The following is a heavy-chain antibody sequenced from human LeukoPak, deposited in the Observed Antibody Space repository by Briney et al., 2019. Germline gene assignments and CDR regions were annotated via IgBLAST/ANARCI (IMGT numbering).Heavy chain of an antibody. J-gene: IGHJ4*02. CDR3: AREGGQYYDTLTGYRQGDY. CDR1: GGSISSSSYY. CDR2: IYYSGST. Sequence: SETLSLTCTVSGGSISSSSYYWGWIRQPPGKGLEWIGSIYYSGSTYYNPSLKSRVTISVDTSKNQFSLNLSSVTAADTAVYYCAREGGQYYDTLTGYRQGDYWGQGTLVTVSS. D-gene: IGHD3-9*01. V-gene: IGHV4-39*07.